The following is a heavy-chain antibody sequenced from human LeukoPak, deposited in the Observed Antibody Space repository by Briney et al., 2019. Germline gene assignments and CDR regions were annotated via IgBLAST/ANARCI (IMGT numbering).Heavy chain of an antibody. V-gene: IGHV4-30-4*08. CDR2: IYYSGST. Sequence: SETLSLTCTVSGGSISSGDYYWSWIRQPPGKGLEWIGYIYYSGSTYYNPSLKSRVTISVDTSKNQFSLKLSSVTAADTAVYYCARVRGGHCSSTSCAWFDPWGQGTLVTVSS. CDR1: GGSISSGDYY. D-gene: IGHD2-2*01. CDR3: ARVRGGHCSSTSCAWFDP. J-gene: IGHJ5*02.